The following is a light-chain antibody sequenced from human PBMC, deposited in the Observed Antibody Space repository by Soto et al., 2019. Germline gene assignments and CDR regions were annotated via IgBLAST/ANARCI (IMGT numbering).Light chain of an antibody. V-gene: IGKV3-15*01. CDR1: QTINNN. J-gene: IGKJ5*01. CDR2: GAS. CDR3: QQYDSSPIT. Sequence: VMTQAPATLSVSPGERATLSCRASQTINNNVAWYQLKDGQVPRLVIYGASTRATDIPARFSGSGSGTDFTLTISRLEPEDFAVYYCQQYDSSPITFGQGTRL.